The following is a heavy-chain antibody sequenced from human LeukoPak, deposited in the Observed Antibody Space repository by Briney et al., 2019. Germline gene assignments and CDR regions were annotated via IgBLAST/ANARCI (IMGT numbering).Heavy chain of an antibody. D-gene: IGHD1-1*01. Sequence: GRSLRLSCAASGFTLDDYAMHWVRHATGEGLEWVSGISWNSGSIIYADSVKGRFTIPRDNAKNSLYLQMNSLRAEDTALYYCAKDGWSDVLYNSNWFDPWGQGTLVTVSS. CDR3: AKDGWSDVLYNSNWFDP. J-gene: IGHJ5*02. CDR1: GFTLDDYA. V-gene: IGHV3-9*01. CDR2: ISWNSGSI.